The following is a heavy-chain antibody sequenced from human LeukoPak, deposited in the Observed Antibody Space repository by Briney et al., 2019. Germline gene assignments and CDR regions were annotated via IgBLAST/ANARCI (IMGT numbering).Heavy chain of an antibody. D-gene: IGHD3-10*01. J-gene: IGHJ4*02. Sequence: KPSETLSLTCAVYGGSFSGYYWSWIRQPPGKGLEWIGEINHSGSTNYNPSLKSRVTISVDTSKNQFSLKLSSVTAADTAVYYCAAHRYGSRGPHRYWGQGTLVTVSS. CDR1: GGSFSGYY. V-gene: IGHV4-34*01. CDR3: AAHRYGSRGPHRY. CDR2: INHSGST.